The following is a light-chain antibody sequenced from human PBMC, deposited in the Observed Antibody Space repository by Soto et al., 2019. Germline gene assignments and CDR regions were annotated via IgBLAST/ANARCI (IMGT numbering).Light chain of an antibody. CDR2: DVS. J-gene: IGLJ2*01. V-gene: IGLV2-11*01. Sequence: QSVLTQPRSVSGSPGQSVTISCTGTSSDVGGSNYVSWYQQHPGKAPKLMIYDVSKRPPGVPDRFSGSKSGNTASLTISGLQAEDETDYYCCSYAGSYTVVFGGGTKVTVL. CDR3: CSYAGSYTVV. CDR1: SSDVGGSNY.